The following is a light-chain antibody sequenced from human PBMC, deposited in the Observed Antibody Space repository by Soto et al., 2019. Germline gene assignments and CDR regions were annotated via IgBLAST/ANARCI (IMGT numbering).Light chain of an antibody. V-gene: IGLV1-40*01. J-gene: IGLJ3*02. CDR1: SSNIGAGYD. CDR3: QSYDSSLSGPWV. Sequence: QTVVTQPPSVSGAPGQRVTISCTGSSSNIGAGYDVHWYQQLPGTAPKLLIYGNSNRPSGVPDRFSGSKSGTSASLAITGLQAEDEADYYCQSYDSSLSGPWVFGGGTKRTVL. CDR2: GNS.